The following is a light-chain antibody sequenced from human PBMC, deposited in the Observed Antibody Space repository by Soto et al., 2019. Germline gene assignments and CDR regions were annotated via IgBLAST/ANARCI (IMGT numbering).Light chain of an antibody. CDR1: SSVVGRYNY. CDR2: DVA. J-gene: IGLJ1*01. CDR3: CSYAGSSTPYV. V-gene: IGLV2-11*01. Sequence: QSALTQPRSVSGSPGQSVTISCTGTSSVVGRYNYVSWYQQHPGKAPKVILYDVAERPSGVPNRFSGSKSGNTASLTISGLQADDEADYYCCSYAGSSTPYVFGTGTKLTVL.